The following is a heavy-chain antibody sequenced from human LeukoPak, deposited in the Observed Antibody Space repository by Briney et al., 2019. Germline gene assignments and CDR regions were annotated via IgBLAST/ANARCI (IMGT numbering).Heavy chain of an antibody. J-gene: IGHJ4*02. D-gene: IGHD4-17*01. V-gene: IGHV1-46*04. CDR2: INPSGVST. CDR1: GYTFTSYY. CDR3: AKNGVPVRI. Sequence: ASVKVSCKASGYTFTSYYMHWVRQAPGQGLEWMGIINPSGVSTYYADSVKGRFTISRDNSKNTPYLQMNSLRAEDTALYYCAKNGVPVRIWGQGTLVTVSS.